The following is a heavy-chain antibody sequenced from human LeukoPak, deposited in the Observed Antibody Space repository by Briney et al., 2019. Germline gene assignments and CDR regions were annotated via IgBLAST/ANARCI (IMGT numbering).Heavy chain of an antibody. CDR2: IYYSGST. CDR1: GGSISSGDSY. Sequence: SETLSLTCSVSGGSISSGDSYWNWICQPPGKGLEWIGYIYYSGSTYYNPSLKSRVTISVDTSKNQFSLKLSSVTAADTAVYYCARVPTVAPRETFDYWGQGTLVTVSS. J-gene: IGHJ4*02. D-gene: IGHD4-23*01. CDR3: ARVPTVAPRETFDY. V-gene: IGHV4-30-4*01.